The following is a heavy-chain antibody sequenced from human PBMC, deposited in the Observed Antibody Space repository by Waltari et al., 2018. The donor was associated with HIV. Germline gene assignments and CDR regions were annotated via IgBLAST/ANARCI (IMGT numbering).Heavy chain of an antibody. Sequence: QVELVESGGGLVKRGGSLRLSCAASGFTVSDYYMSWIRQAPGKGPDWVSYISSSGSTIYYADSVKGRFAISRDNAKNSLYLQMNSLRADDTAVYYCARVRSGYYDYWGQGTPVTVSS. CDR3: ARVRSGYYDY. V-gene: IGHV3-11*01. CDR2: ISSSGSTI. D-gene: IGHD3-22*01. J-gene: IGHJ4*02. CDR1: GFTVSDYY.